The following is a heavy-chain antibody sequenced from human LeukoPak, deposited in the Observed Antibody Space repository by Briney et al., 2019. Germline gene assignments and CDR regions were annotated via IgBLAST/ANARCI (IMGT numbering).Heavy chain of an antibody. Sequence: PGGSLRLSCAASGFTFSLYWMHWVRQTPGKGLVWVSRLNGDGSVTNYADSVKGRFTISRGNAKNTLYPQMNSLRAEDTAFYYCEREYCGGDCYTDFWGQGTLVTVSS. CDR3: EREYCGGDCYTDF. CDR1: GFTFSLYW. D-gene: IGHD2-21*02. CDR2: LNGDGSVT. J-gene: IGHJ4*02. V-gene: IGHV3-74*01.